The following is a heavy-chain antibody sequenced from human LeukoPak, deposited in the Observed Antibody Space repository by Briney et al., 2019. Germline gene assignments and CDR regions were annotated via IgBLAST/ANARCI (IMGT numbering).Heavy chain of an antibody. J-gene: IGHJ4*02. V-gene: IGHV3-21*06. D-gene: IGHD5-24*01. Sequence: GGSLRLSCAASGFTFSSYSMNWVRQAPGKGLEWVSSISSSSGYIYYAESMRGRFTISRDNAKNSLYLQMNSLRAEDTAIYYCTRVGYIDEGIDYWGQGTLVTVSS. CDR3: TRVGYIDEGIDY. CDR2: ISSSSGYI. CDR1: GFTFSSYS.